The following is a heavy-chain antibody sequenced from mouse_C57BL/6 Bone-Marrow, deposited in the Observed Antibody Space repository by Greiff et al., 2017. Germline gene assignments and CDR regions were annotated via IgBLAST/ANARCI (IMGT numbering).Heavy chain of an antibody. CDR1: GYTFTSYW. CDR3: AREPFNY. Sequence: QVQLQQPGAELVKPGASVKLSCKASGYTFTSYWMHWVKQRPGQGLEWIGMIHTNSGSTNYNEKFTSKATLTVDKSSSTSYMQLSSLTSDDSAVYYCAREPFNYWGKGTTLTFSS. CDR2: IHTNSGST. V-gene: IGHV1-64*01. J-gene: IGHJ2*01.